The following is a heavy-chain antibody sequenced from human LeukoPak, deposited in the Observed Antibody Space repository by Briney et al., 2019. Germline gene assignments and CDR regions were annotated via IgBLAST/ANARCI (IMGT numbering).Heavy chain of an antibody. Sequence: ASVKVSCKASGYIFISYGISWVRQAPGQGLEWMGWISAYNGNTKYAQKLQGRVTMTTDTSTSTAYMELRSLRSDDTAVYHCARDVRGIVGMDYFDYWGQGTLVTVSS. J-gene: IGHJ4*02. V-gene: IGHV1-18*01. CDR3: ARDVRGIVGMDYFDY. CDR1: GYIFISYG. D-gene: IGHD3-22*01. CDR2: ISAYNGNT.